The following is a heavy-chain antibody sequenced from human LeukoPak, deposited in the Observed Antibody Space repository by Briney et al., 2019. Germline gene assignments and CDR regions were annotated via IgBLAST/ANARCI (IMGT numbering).Heavy chain of an antibody. J-gene: IGHJ3*02. V-gene: IGHV3-21*01. D-gene: IGHD3-9*01. CDR1: GVTFSSYS. Sequence: KPGGSLRLSCAASGVTFSSYSMNWVRQAPGKGLEWVSSISSSSSNTYYSDSVKGRFTISRDNAKNSLYLQMNSLRAEDTAVYYCARDGALILRYFDWLFHDAFDIWGQGTMVTVSS. CDR3: ARDGALILRYFDWLFHDAFDI. CDR2: ISSSSSNT.